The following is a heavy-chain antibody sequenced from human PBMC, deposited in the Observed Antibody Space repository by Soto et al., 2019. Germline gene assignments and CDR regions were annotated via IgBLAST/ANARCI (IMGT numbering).Heavy chain of an antibody. D-gene: IGHD2-2*01. CDR3: AGTSCSSTTCPSTY. V-gene: IGHV1-2*02. J-gene: IGHJ4*02. CDR1: GYTFTGYY. CDR2: INPHSGGT. Sequence: ASVKVSCKTSGYTFTGYYIYWVRQAPGQGLEWMGWINPHSGGTDSSQKFQGRVTMTRDTSISTAYMELSRLRSDDTAVYYCAGTSCSSTTCPSTYWGQGTLVTVSS.